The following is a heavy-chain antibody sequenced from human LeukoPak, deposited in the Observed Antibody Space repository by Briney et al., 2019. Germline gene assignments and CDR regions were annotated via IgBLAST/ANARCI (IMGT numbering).Heavy chain of an antibody. Sequence: PSETLSLTCTVSGGPISSYYWNWIRQPPGKGLEWIGYIYHSGSTTYNPSLKSRVTMSLDRSKNQVSLKLSSVTAADTAVYYCAGDYGASYRFDYWGQGTLVTVFS. D-gene: IGHD3-16*01. CDR2: IYHSGST. V-gene: IGHV4-59*12. CDR3: AGDYGASYRFDY. CDR1: GGPISSYY. J-gene: IGHJ4*02.